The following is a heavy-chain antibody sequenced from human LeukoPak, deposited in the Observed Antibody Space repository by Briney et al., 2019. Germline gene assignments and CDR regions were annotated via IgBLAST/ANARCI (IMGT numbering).Heavy chain of an antibody. D-gene: IGHD6-19*01. CDR3: ARSFEQWLIDY. CDR2: ISSSSSYI. V-gene: IGHV3-21*01. Sequence: GGSLRLSCAASGFTFSSYSMNWVRQAPGKGLEWVSSISSSSSYIYYADSVKGRFTISRDNAKNSLYLQMNSLRAEDTAVHYCARSFEQWLIDYWGQGTLVTVSS. CDR1: GFTFSSYS. J-gene: IGHJ4*02.